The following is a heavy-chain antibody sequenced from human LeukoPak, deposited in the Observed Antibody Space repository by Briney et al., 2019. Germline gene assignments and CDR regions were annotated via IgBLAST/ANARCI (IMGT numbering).Heavy chain of an antibody. V-gene: IGHV3-23*01. Sequence: GGSLRLSCAVSGFAFGSEAMSWVRQSPARGLEWVASISPGGGTTYYADYVKGRFIISRDNAKNSLYLQMNSLRAEDTAVYYCATEGEAGYAYLWWGRGSLVTVSS. J-gene: IGHJ4*02. D-gene: IGHD3-16*01. CDR1: GFAFGSEA. CDR2: ISPGGGTT. CDR3: ATEGEAGYAYLW.